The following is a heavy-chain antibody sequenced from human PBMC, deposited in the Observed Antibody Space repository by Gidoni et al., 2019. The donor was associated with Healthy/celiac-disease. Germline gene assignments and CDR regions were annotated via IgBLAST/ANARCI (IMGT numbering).Heavy chain of an antibody. J-gene: IGHJ5*02. D-gene: IGHD2-2*01. CDR1: GYTFTGYY. CDR2: INPNSGGT. CDR3: ARDRIVVVPAAYYDP. V-gene: IGHV1-2*02. Sequence: QVQLVQSGAEVKKPGASVKVSCKASGYTFTGYYMHWVRQAPGQGLEWMGWINPNSGGTNYAQKFQGRVTMTRDTSISTAYMELSRLRSDDTAVYYCARDRIVVVPAAYYDPWGQGTLVTVSS.